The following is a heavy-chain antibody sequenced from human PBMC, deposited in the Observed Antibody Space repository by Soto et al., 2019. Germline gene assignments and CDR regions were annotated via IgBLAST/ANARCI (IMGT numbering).Heavy chain of an antibody. Sequence: QAQVVQSGPEVKKPGSAVKVSCKTSGGSFSSYAITWVRQAPGQGLEWMGGIIPMFHTPNYSQKFQDRVTITADKSTNTAYMELRTLRSDDSGLYFCAIDSTPRSSAWYFAPWGRGTLLTVSS. D-gene: IGHD3-9*01. J-gene: IGHJ2*01. CDR1: GGSFSSYA. CDR2: IIPMFHTP. CDR3: AIDSTPRSSAWYFAP. V-gene: IGHV1-69*06.